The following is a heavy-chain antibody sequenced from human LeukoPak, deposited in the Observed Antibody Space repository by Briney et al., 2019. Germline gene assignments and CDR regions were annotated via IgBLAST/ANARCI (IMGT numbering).Heavy chain of an antibody. CDR3: ASACSGGSCYSRYYYYGMDV. J-gene: IGHJ6*04. V-gene: IGHV3-21*01. CDR1: GFTFSSYS. D-gene: IGHD2-15*01. Sequence: GGSLRLSCAASGFTFSSYSMNWVRQAPGKGLEWVSSISSSCSYIYYADSVKGRFTISRDNAKNSLYLQMNSLRAEDTAVYYCASACSGGSCYSRYYYYGMDVWGKGTTVTVSS. CDR2: ISSSCSYI.